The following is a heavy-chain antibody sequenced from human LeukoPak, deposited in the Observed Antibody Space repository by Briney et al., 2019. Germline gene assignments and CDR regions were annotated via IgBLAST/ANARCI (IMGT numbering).Heavy chain of an antibody. CDR1: GGSIRSYY. V-gene: IGHV4-59*08. D-gene: IGHD1-26*01. CDR2: IYYSGST. Sequence: SGTLSLTCAVSGGSIRSYYWSWIRQPPGKGLEWIGYIYYSGSTNYNPSLKSRVTISVDTSKNQLSLKLSAVTAADTAVYYCARHTSSGSYYGMDVWGQGTTVTVSS. CDR3: ARHTSSGSYYGMDV. J-gene: IGHJ6*02.